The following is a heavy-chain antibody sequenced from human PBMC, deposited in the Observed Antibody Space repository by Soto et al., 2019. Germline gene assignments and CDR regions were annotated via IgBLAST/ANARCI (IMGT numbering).Heavy chain of an antibody. D-gene: IGHD1-1*01. CDR3: AREGLEPTLAFDI. V-gene: IGHV3-21*01. J-gene: IGHJ3*02. Sequence: KAGGSLRLSCAASGFTFSSYSMNWVRQAPGKGLEWVSSISSSSSYIYYADSVKGRFTISRDNAKNSLYLQMNSLRAEDTAVYYCAREGLEPTLAFDIWGQGTMVTVSS. CDR1: GFTFSSYS. CDR2: ISSSSSYI.